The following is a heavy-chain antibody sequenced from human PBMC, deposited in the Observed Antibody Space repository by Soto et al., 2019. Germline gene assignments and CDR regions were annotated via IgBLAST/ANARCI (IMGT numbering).Heavy chain of an antibody. CDR2: ISAYNGKT. V-gene: IGHV1-18*01. CDR1: GYTFTSYH. J-gene: IGHJ4*02. CDR3: ARDSPPPRE. Sequence: QVQLVQSGAEVKKPGASVKVSCKASGYTFTSYHITWVRQAPGQGLEWMGWISAYNGKTNYAQKHQVTATMTPDTSTSTAYMELRSLRSDDTAVYYCARDSPPPREWGQGTLVTVSS.